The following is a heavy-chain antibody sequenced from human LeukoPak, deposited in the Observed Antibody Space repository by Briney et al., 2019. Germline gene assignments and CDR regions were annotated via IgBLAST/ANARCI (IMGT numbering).Heavy chain of an antibody. V-gene: IGHV4-59*05. J-gene: IGHJ5*02. CDR3: ARSYYYDSTPFDP. D-gene: IGHD3-22*01. CDR2: IYYSGST. Sequence: PSETLSLTCTVSGGSISSYYWSWIRQPPGKGLEWIGSIYYSGSTYYNPSLKSRVTISVDTSKNQFSLKLSSVTAADTAVYYCARSYYYDSTPFDPWGQGTLVTVSS. CDR1: GGSISSYY.